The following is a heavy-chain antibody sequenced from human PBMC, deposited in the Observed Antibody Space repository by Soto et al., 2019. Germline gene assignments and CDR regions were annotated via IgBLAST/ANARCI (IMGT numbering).Heavy chain of an antibody. D-gene: IGHD3-22*01. V-gene: IGHV3-23*01. CDR3: AKGGSAFYPRFFDN. CDR2: IGDNGNSP. Sequence: PGGSLRLSCAASGFSFSDYAMSWVRQAPGKGLEWVSGIGDNGNSPYYADSVGGRFTISRDNSKNTLFLQMNGLRAEDTATYYCAKGGSAFYPRFFDNWGRGTLFAVSS. CDR1: GFSFSDYA. J-gene: IGHJ4*02.